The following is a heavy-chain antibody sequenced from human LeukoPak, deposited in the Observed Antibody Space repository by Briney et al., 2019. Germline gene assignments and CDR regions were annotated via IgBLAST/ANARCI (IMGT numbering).Heavy chain of an antibody. CDR2: IYYSGST. V-gene: IGHV4-61*08. CDR1: GGSISSGGYY. CDR3: AREQQLVTRWFDP. D-gene: IGHD6-13*01. Sequence: SETLSLTCTVSGGSISSGGYYWSWIRQPPGKGLEWIGYIYYSGSTNYNPSLKSRVTISVDTSKNQFSLKLSSVTAADTAVYYCAREQQLVTRWFDPWGQGTLVTVSS. J-gene: IGHJ5*02.